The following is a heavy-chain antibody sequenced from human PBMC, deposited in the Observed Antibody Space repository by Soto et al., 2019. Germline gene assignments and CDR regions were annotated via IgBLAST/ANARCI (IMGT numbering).Heavy chain of an antibody. J-gene: IGHJ4*02. V-gene: IGHV3-23*01. D-gene: IGHD3-22*01. CDR3: AKVFYYYDSSGYYYFDY. CDR2: ISGSGSTI. CDR1: GFTFSSYA. Sequence: GGSLRLSCAASGFTFSSYAVSWVRQAPGKGPEWISSISGSGSTIYYADSVKGRSTISRDNSKNTLYLQMSSQRAEDTAVYYCAKVFYYYDSSGYYYFDYWGQGTLVTVSS.